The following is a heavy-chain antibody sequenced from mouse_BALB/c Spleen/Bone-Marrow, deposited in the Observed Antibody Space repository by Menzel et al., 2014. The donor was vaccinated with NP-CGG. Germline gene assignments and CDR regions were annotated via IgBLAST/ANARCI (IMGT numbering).Heavy chain of an antibody. D-gene: IGHD1-1*01. CDR1: GYAFSSSW. Sequence: VQLQQSGPELVKPGASVKISCKASGYAFSSSWMNWVKQRPGQGLEWIGRIYPGDGDTNYNGKFKGKATLTADKSSSTAYMQLSSLTSVDSAVYFCARDYGSSYGGVGYWGQGTTLTVSS. CDR2: IYPGDGDT. V-gene: IGHV1-82*01. J-gene: IGHJ2*01. CDR3: ARDYGSSYGGVGY.